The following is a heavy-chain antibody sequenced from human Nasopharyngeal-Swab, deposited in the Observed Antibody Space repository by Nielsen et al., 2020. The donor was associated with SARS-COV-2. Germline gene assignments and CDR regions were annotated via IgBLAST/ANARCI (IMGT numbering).Heavy chain of an antibody. J-gene: IGHJ5*02. CDR1: GGSISSGGYS. Sequence: SETLSLTCAVSGGSISSGGYSWSWIRQPPGKGLEWIGYIYHSGSTYYNPSLKSRVTISVDRYKNQFSLKLSSVTAADTAVYYCARASLLGYNWFDPWGQGTLVTVSS. V-gene: IGHV4-30-2*01. D-gene: IGHD2/OR15-2a*01. CDR2: IYHSGST. CDR3: ARASLLGYNWFDP.